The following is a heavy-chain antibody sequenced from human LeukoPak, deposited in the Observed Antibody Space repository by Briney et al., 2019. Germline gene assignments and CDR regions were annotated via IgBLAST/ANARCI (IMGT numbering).Heavy chain of an antibody. V-gene: IGHV3-48*01. D-gene: IGHD1-7*01. CDR3: ARDHQLRRGDY. Sequence: GGSLRLSCAASGFTFSSYSMNWVRQAPGKGLEWVSYISSSSSTIYYADSVKGRFTISRDNAKNSLYLQMNSLRAEDTAVYYRARDHQLRRGDYWGQGTLVTVSS. J-gene: IGHJ4*02. CDR1: GFTFSSYS. CDR2: ISSSSSTI.